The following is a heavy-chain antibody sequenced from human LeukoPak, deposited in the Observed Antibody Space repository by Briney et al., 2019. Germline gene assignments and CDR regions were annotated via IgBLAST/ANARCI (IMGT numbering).Heavy chain of an antibody. Sequence: GGSLRLSCAASGFTFDDYAMRWVRQAPGKGLEWVSGISWNSGSIGYADSVKGRFTISRDNAKNSLYLQMNSLRAEDTAVYYCAAISYLAFDIWGQGTVVTVSS. CDR2: ISWNSGSI. J-gene: IGHJ3*02. CDR1: GFTFDDYA. D-gene: IGHD2/OR15-2a*01. V-gene: IGHV3-9*01. CDR3: AAISYLAFDI.